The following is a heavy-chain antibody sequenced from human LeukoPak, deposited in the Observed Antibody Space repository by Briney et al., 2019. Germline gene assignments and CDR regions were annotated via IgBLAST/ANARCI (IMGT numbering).Heavy chain of an antibody. CDR2: INHSGST. J-gene: IGHJ5*02. V-gene: IGHV4-34*01. D-gene: IGHD3-16*02. Sequence: SETLSLTCAVYGGSFSSYYWSWIRQPPGKGLEWIGEINHSGSTNYNPSLKSRVTISVDTSKNQFSLKLSSVTAADTAVYYCASLYYDYVWGSYRYTPPSNWFDPWGQGTLVTVSS. CDR1: GGSFSSYY. CDR3: ASLYYDYVWGSYRYTPPSNWFDP.